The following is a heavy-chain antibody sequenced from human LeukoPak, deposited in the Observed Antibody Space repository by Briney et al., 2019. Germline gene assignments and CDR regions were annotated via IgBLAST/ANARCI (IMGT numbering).Heavy chain of an antibody. V-gene: IGHV4-59*08. CDR2: IYYSGST. CDR3: AGCDGYSGYDCWFDP. CDR1: GGSISSHY. Sequence: SETLSLTCTVSGGSISSHYWSWIRQPPGKGLEWIGYIYYSGSTNYNPSLKSRVTIPVDTSKNQFSLKLSSVTAADTAVYYCAGCDGYSGYDCWFDPWGQGTLVTVSS. D-gene: IGHD5-12*01. J-gene: IGHJ5*02.